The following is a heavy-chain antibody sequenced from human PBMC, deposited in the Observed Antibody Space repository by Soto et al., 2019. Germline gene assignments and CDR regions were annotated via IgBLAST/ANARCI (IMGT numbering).Heavy chain of an antibody. D-gene: IGHD4-17*01. CDR3: ARAGGTTVTGLWHFDS. J-gene: IGHJ4*02. CDR2: IWYDGTQK. Sequence: PGGSLRLSCAGSGFTFSWNTMNWVRQAPGKGLEWLAAIWYDGTQKYYADSVKGRFIISRDNSKKTLYLEMNSLRAEDTAVYYCARAGGTTVTGLWHFDSWGQGTLVTVYS. CDR1: GFTFSWNT. V-gene: IGHV3-33*07.